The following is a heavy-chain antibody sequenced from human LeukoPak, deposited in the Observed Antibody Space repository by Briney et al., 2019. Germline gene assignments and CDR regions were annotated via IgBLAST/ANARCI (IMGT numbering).Heavy chain of an antibody. D-gene: IGHD6-13*01. V-gene: IGHV4-39*01. Sequence: PSETLSLTCTVSGGSISSGSYYWGWIRQAPGKGLEWIGSIYYSGSTYYNSSLKSRVTIFADTSKNQFSLKLGSVTAADTAVHYCARQGYSSSWALDYWGQGTLVTVSS. CDR2: IYYSGST. CDR1: GGSISSGSYY. CDR3: ARQGYSSSWALDY. J-gene: IGHJ4*02.